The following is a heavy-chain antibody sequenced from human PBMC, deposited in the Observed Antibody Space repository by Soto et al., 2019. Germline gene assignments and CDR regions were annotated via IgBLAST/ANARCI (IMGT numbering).Heavy chain of an antibody. CDR2: IYYSGST. CDR1: GGSISSYY. D-gene: IGHD2-2*01. Sequence: SLTCTVSGGSISSYYWSWIRQPPGKGLEWIGYIYYSGSTNYNPSLKSRVTISVDTSKNQFSLKLSSVTAADTAMYYCARDAGYCSSTSCHLGGMDVWGQGTTVTVSS. V-gene: IGHV4-59*01. J-gene: IGHJ6*02. CDR3: ARDAGYCSSTSCHLGGMDV.